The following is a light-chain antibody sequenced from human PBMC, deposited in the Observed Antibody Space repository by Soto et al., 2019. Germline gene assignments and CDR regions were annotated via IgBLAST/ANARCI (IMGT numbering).Light chain of an antibody. CDR3: QKSYRTR. CDR1: QSISSY. V-gene: IGKV1-39*01. J-gene: IGKJ4*01. CDR2: AAS. Sequence: DIQMTQSPSSLSASVGDRVTITCRASQSISSYLNWYQQKPGKAPKLLIYAASSLQSGVPSRFSGSGSATDFTLTISSLQPEDFATYYCQKSYRTRFGGGTKVEIK.